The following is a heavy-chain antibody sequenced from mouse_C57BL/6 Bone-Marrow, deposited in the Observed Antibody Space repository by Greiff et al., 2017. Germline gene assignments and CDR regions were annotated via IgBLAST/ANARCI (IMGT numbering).Heavy chain of an antibody. V-gene: IGHV3-8*01. CDR3: ARYGYYRYWYFDV. CDR2: ISYSGST. Sequence: EVQLQQSGPGLAKPSQTLSLTCSVTGYSITSDYWNWIRKFPGNKLEYMGYISYSGSTYYNPSLNSRISITRDTSKNQYYLQLKSVTTEDTATYYCARYGYYRYWYFDVWGTGTTVTVSS. CDR1: GYSITSDY. J-gene: IGHJ1*03. D-gene: IGHD2-3*01.